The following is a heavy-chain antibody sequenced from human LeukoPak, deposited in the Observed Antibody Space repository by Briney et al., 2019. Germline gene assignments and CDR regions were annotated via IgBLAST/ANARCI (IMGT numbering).Heavy chain of an antibody. V-gene: IGHV3-7*03. D-gene: IGHD2-2*01. CDR2: IKHDGSEK. Sequence: QSGGALRLYCAAYGFTFSSYWMSWVRQAPGKVLQWVASIKHDGSEKYYVDSVKGRFPISRDNAKNSLYLQMNSLRAEDTAVYYCARSIVVPAAFDYWGQGTLVTVSS. J-gene: IGHJ4*02. CDR3: ARSIVVPAAFDY. CDR1: GFTFSSYW.